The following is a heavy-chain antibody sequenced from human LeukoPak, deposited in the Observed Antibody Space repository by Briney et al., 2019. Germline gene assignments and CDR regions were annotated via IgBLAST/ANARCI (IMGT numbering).Heavy chain of an antibody. J-gene: IGHJ5*02. V-gene: IGHV1-24*01. Sequence: GASVKVSCKVSGYTLTDLPMHWVRQAPGKGLEWMGGFDPEDGETIYAQKFQGRVTMTEDTSTDIAYMELSSLRSEDTAVYYCATVVRGVISWFDPWGQGTLVTVSS. CDR2: FDPEDGET. D-gene: IGHD3-10*01. CDR3: ATVVRGVISWFDP. CDR1: GYTLTDLP.